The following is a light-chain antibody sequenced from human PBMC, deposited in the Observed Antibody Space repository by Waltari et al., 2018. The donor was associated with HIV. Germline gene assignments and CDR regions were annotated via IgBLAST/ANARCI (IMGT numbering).Light chain of an antibody. CDR2: QDR. J-gene: IGLJ2*01. V-gene: IGLV3-1*01. Sequence: SYGLSQPPSVSVSPGQTANITCSGDTLGNNYACWYQQKPGQSPLVVIFQDRKRPSGIPERFSGSSSGNTATLTISGTQAVDEAVYFCQAWESSAVIFGGGTRLTVL. CDR1: TLGNNY. CDR3: QAWESSAVI.